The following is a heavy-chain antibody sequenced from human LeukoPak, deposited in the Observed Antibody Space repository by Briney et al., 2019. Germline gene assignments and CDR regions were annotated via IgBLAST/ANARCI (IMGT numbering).Heavy chain of an antibody. D-gene: IGHD3-22*01. CDR2: IYPGDSDT. CDR3: ARRYYYDSSGYYVDY. Sequence: GESLKISCKGSGXSFTSYWSGWVRQMPGKGLEWMGIIYPGDSDTRYSSSFQGQVTISADKSINTAYLQWSTLKASDTAMYYCARRYYYDSSGYYVDYWGQGTPVTVSS. V-gene: IGHV5-51*01. J-gene: IGHJ4*02. CDR1: GXSFTSYW.